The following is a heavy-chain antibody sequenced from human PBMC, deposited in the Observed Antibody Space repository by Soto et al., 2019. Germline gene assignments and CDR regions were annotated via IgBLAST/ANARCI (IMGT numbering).Heavy chain of an antibody. Sequence: QVQLVESGGGVVQPGRSLRLSCAASGITFSAYTMHWVRQAPGKGLEWVAVISYDGTNNYYADSVKGRFTISRDNSKSMLYIQLNSLRSEDTAVYYCARGEDSVRYSFIYAFDVWGQGTMVTVSS. J-gene: IGHJ3*01. CDR2: ISYDGTNN. D-gene: IGHD1-26*01. CDR1: GITFSAYT. V-gene: IGHV3-30-3*01. CDR3: ARGEDSVRYSFIYAFDV.